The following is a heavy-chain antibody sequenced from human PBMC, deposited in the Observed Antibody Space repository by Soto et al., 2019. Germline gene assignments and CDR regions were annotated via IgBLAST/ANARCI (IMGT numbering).Heavy chain of an antibody. CDR1: GFSFSSYS. V-gene: IGHV3-30*03. CDR3: AREGPITMVRADAFDI. D-gene: IGHD3-10*01. Sequence: GGSLRLSCAASGFSFSSYSMNWVRQAPGKGLEWVAVISYDGSNKYYADSVKGRFTISRDNSKNTLYLQMNSLRAEDTAVYYCAREGPITMVRADAFDIWGQGTMVTVSS. J-gene: IGHJ3*02. CDR2: ISYDGSNK.